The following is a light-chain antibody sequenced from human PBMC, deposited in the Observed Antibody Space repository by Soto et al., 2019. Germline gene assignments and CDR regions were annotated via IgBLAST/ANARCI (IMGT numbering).Light chain of an antibody. CDR2: GAS. Sequence: EIEMTQSPATLSVSPGERATLSCRASQSVSSNLSWYQQKPGQAPRLLIYGASSRASGVPARFSGSGSGTEFTLTISSLQPDDVAAYYCQQYNNYPFTFGGGTKVDIK. V-gene: IGKV3-15*01. J-gene: IGKJ4*01. CDR3: QQYNNYPFT. CDR1: QSVSSN.